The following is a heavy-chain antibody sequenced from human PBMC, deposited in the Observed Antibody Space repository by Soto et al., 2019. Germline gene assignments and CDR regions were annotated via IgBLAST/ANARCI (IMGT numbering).Heavy chain of an antibody. D-gene: IGHD3-3*01. CDR3: ARVLSERVTIFGVFIRSGGFDI. CDR1: GYTFTSYG. J-gene: IGHJ3*02. Sequence: QVQLVQSGAEVKKPGASVKVSCKASGYTFTSYGISWVRQAPGQGLEWMGWISAYNGNTNYAQKLQGRVTMTTDTSTSTAYMELRSLRSDETAVYYCARVLSERVTIFGVFIRSGGFDIWGQGTMVTVSS. V-gene: IGHV1-18*01. CDR2: ISAYNGNT.